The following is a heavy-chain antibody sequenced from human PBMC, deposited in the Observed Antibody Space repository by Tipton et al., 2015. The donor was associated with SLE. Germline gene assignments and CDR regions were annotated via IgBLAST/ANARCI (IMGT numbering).Heavy chain of an antibody. CDR3: ARSPILYYDFWSGYPDYFDY. V-gene: IGHV1-2*02. Sequence: QLVQSGAEVKKPGASVKVSCKASGYTFTSYDINWVRQAPGQGLEWMGWINPNSGGTNYAQKFQGRVTMTRDTSISTAYMELSRLRSDDTAVYYCARSPILYYDFWSGYPDYFDYWGQGTLVTVSS. CDR1: GYTFTSYD. D-gene: IGHD3-3*01. CDR2: INPNSGGT. J-gene: IGHJ4*02.